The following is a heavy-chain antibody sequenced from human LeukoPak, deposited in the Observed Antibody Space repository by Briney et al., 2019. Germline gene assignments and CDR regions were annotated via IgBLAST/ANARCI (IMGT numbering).Heavy chain of an antibody. CDR2: IKQDGSEM. CDR3: ASSYFDNSLHAYDI. D-gene: IGHD3-22*01. CDR1: GFTFSSYS. J-gene: IGHJ3*02. V-gene: IGHV3-7*01. Sequence: GGSLRLSCAASGFTFSSYSMDWVRQAPGKGLEWVANIKQDGSEMYYVDSVKGRFTISRDNTKNSLFLHMSSLRAEDTAVYFCASSYFDNSLHAYDIWGQGTTVTVSS.